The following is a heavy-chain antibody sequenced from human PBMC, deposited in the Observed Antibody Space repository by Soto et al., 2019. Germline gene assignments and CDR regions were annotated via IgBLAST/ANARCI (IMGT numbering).Heavy chain of an antibody. D-gene: IGHD3-22*01. J-gene: IGHJ4*02. Sequence: QVQLVQSGAEVKKPGASVKVSCKASGYTFTSYGLSWFRQALGQGLEWRGGISAYNGNTNYAQKLQGRVTMTTDTSTSTAYMELRSLRSDDTAVYYCARDLTPHPTQIVVVIIGYWGQGTLVTVSS. V-gene: IGHV1-18*01. CDR2: ISAYNGNT. CDR1: GYTFTSYG. CDR3: ARDLTPHPTQIVVVIIGY.